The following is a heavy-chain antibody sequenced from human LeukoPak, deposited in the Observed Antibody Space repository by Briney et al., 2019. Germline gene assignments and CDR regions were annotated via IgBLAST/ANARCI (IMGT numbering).Heavy chain of an antibody. CDR3: ARQANYGSGRGYFDY. Sequence: SETLSLTCAVSGGSISSSNWWSWVRQPPGKGLEWIGYIYYSGSTNYNPSLKSRVTISVDTSKNQFSLKLSSVTAADTAVYYCARQANYGSGRGYFDYWGQGTLVTVSS. D-gene: IGHD3-10*01. V-gene: IGHV4-4*02. J-gene: IGHJ4*02. CDR2: IYYSGST. CDR1: GGSISSSNW.